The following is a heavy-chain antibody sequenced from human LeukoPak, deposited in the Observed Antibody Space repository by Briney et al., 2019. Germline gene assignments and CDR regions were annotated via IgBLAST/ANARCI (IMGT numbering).Heavy chain of an antibody. V-gene: IGHV4-34*01. CDR2: INHSGST. D-gene: IGHD1-26*01. CDR1: GGSFSGYC. J-gene: IGHJ4*02. Sequence: SETLSLTCAVYGGSFSGYCWSWIRQPPGKGLEWIGEINHSGSTNYNPSLKSRVTISVDTSKNQFSLKLSSVTAADTAVYYCARVPKWELIDYWGQGTLVTVSS. CDR3: ARVPKWELIDY.